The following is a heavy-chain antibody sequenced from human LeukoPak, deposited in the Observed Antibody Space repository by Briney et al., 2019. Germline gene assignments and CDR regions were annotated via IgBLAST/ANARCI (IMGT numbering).Heavy chain of an antibody. V-gene: IGHV4-59*13. J-gene: IGHJ6*03. CDR2: IYYSGST. Sequence: SETLSLTCTVSGGSISTYFWTWIRQPPGKGLEWVGYIYYSGSTHCNSSLKSRVSISIGTSNNQFSLQLNSVTAADTAVYYCARSSKTYYMDVWGRGTTVTVSS. CDR1: GGSISTYF. CDR3: ARSSKTYYMDV.